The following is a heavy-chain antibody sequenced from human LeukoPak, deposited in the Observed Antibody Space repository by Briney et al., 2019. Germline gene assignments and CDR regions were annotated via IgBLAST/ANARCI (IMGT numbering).Heavy chain of an antibody. V-gene: IGHV5-51*01. CDR3: ARQGLVVAANYYYYMDV. D-gene: IGHD2-15*01. Sequence: GESLKISCKGSGYSFTSYWIGWVRQMPGKGLEWMGIIYPGDSDTRYSPSFQGQVTISANKSISTAYLQWSSLKASDTAMYYCARQGLVVAANYYYYMDVWGKGTTVTVSS. J-gene: IGHJ6*03. CDR1: GYSFTSYW. CDR2: IYPGDSDT.